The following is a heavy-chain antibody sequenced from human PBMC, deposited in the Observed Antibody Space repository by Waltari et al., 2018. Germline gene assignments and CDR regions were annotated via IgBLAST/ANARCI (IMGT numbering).Heavy chain of an antibody. CDR3: ASLPSIQLWSSPSYWYFDL. CDR2: IYHSGST. D-gene: IGHD5-18*01. V-gene: IGHV4-4*02. CDR1: GGSISSSNW. J-gene: IGHJ2*01. Sequence: QVQLQESGPGLVKPSGTLSLTCAVSGGSISSSNWWRWVRQPPGKGLEWIGEIYHSGSTNYNPSLKSRVTISVDKSKNQFSLKLSSVTAADTAVYYCASLPSIQLWSSPSYWYFDLWGRGTLVTVSS.